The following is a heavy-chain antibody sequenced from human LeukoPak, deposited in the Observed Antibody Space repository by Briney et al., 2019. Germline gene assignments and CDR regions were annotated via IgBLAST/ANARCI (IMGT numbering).Heavy chain of an antibody. J-gene: IGHJ4*02. CDR2: IYYSGTT. CDR1: GGSISSSNTY. Sequence: SETLSLTCTVSGGSISSSNTYWGWVRQPAGKGLEWIGSIYYSGTTYYSPSLKSRVTISVDTSKNQFSLKLTSVTAADTAMYYCARGVRGGASSGYWNYWGQGTLVTVSS. V-gene: IGHV4-39*01. CDR3: ARGVRGGASSGYWNY. D-gene: IGHD3-22*01.